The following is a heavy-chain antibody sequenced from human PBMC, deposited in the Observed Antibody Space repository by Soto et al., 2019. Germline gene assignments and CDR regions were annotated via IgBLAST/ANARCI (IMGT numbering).Heavy chain of an antibody. V-gene: IGHV1-18*04. CDR2: ISAYNGNT. Sequence: GASVKVSCKASGYTFTIYGISCVLQSPLQGLEWMGWISAYNGNTNYAQKLQGRVTMTTDTSTSTAYMELRSLRSDDTAVYYCARDCSSTSCYIVGMDVWGQGTTVSVSS. D-gene: IGHD2-2*02. J-gene: IGHJ6*02. CDR1: GYTFTIYG. CDR3: ARDCSSTSCYIVGMDV.